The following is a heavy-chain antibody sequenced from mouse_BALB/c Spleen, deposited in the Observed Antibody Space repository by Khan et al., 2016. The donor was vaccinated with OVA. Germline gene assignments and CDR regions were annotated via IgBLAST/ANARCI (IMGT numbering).Heavy chain of an antibody. V-gene: IGHV3-2*02. CDR3: ARTARIKY. CDR2: ISYSGST. Sequence: QLEESGPGLVKPSQSLSLTCTVTGYSITSGYGWNWIRQFPGNKLEWMGYISYSGSTNYNPSLKSRISITRDTSKNQFSLQLNSVTTEDTATYYCARTARIKYWGQGTTLTVSS. CDR1: GYSITSGYG. J-gene: IGHJ2*01. D-gene: IGHD1-2*01.